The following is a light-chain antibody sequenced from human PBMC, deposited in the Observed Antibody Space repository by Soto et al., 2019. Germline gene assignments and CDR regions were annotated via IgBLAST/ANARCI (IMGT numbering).Light chain of an antibody. J-gene: IGKJ1*01. CDR1: QRVSSN. CDR3: QQYNNWPRT. Sequence: EIVMTQSPATLSVSPGERATLSCRASQRVSSNLAWYQQKPGQAPRLLIYGASTRATGVPAGFRGSGSGTDFTLTISSLQSEDFAVYYCQQYNNWPRTFGQGTKVEIK. CDR2: GAS. V-gene: IGKV3-15*01.